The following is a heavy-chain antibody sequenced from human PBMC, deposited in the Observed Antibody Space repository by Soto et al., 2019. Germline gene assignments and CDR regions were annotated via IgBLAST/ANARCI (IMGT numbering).Heavy chain of an antibody. CDR2: IYPGDSDT. CDR3: ARATYSSGWYPYGVEV. J-gene: IGHJ6*02. D-gene: IGHD6-19*01. Sequence: GESLKISCKGSGYSFTSYWIGWVRQMPGKGLEWMGIIYPGDSDTRYSPSFQGQVTISADKSISTAYLQWSSLKASDTAMYYCARATYSSGWYPYGVEVWGQGTTVTTSS. CDR1: GYSFTSYW. V-gene: IGHV5-51*01.